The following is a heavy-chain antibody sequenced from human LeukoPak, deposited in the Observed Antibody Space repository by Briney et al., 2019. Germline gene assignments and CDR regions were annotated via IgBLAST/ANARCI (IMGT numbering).Heavy chain of an antibody. CDR3: ARDGSPAGYYFDY. J-gene: IGHJ4*02. D-gene: IGHD2-2*01. Sequence: RSSETLSLTCTVSGVSISSYYWSWIRQPPGKGLEWIGYIYYSWSTNYNPALKSRGTISVDTSKNQFSLKLSSVTAADTAVYYCARDGSPAGYYFDYWGQGTLVTVSS. CDR2: IYYSWST. V-gene: IGHV4-59*01. CDR1: GVSISSYY.